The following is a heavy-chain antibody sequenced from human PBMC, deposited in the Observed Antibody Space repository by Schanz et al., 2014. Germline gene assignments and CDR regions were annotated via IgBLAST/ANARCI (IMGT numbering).Heavy chain of an antibody. V-gene: IGHV3-48*01. CDR3: ARGREVVAKIFDV. Sequence: VQLVESGGGVVQPGGSLRLSCAASGFTFDPYAMHWLRQSPGKGLEWVSYISSSSSTIYYADSVKGRFTISRDNAKNSLYLQMNSLRAEDTGVYYCARGREVVAKIFDVWGQGTTVTVSS. J-gene: IGHJ6*02. CDR2: ISSSSSTI. D-gene: IGHD3-22*01. CDR1: GFTFDPYA.